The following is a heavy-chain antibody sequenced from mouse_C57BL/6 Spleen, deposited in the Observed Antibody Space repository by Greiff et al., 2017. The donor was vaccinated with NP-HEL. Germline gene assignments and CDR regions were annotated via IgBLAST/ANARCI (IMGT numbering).Heavy chain of an antibody. CDR2: INPYNGGT. V-gene: IGHV1-19*01. J-gene: IGHJ4*01. Sequence: VQLKQSGPVLVKPGASVKMSCKASGYTFTDYYMNWVKQSHGKSLEWIGVINPYNGGTSYNQKFKGKATLTVDKSSSTAYMELNSLTSEDSAVYYCARSESSGYVEAMDYWGQGTSVTVSS. CDR3: ARSESSGYVEAMDY. CDR1: GYTFTDYY. D-gene: IGHD3-2*02.